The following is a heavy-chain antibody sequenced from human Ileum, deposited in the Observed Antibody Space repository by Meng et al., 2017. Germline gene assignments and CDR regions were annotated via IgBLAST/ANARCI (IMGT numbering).Heavy chain of an antibody. J-gene: IGHJ4*02. Sequence: LKEAGPGLVKPPQTLSLTCTVSGDSISSGGYYWTWIRQHPGKGLEWIGYIYSSGGTYYTPSLKSLVTISLDTSKNQFSLRLSSVTAADTAVYYCARIGFCSGRSCYGFFDYWGQGTLVTVSS. CDR1: GDSISSGGYY. V-gene: IGHV4-31*01. CDR3: ARIGFCSGRSCYGFFDY. CDR2: IYSSGGT. D-gene: IGHD2-15*01.